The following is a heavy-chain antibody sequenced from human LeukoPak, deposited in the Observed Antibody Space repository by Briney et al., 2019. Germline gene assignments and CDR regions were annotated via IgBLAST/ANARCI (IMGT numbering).Heavy chain of an antibody. CDR1: GFTFSSYW. CDR2: SNRDGNSS. CDR3: ARGYGGTADY. Sequence: GGSLRLSCAASGFTFSSYWMHWVRQAPGKGLVWVSRSNRDGNSSAYADSVKGRFTVSRDNAKGTLYLQMNILRAEDTAVYYCARGYGGTADYWGQGTLVTVSS. D-gene: IGHD4-23*01. V-gene: IGHV3-74*01. J-gene: IGHJ4*02.